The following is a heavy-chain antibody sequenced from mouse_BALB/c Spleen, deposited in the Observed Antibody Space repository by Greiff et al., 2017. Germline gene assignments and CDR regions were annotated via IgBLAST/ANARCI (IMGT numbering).Heavy chain of an antibody. CDR1: GYTFTSYT. V-gene: IGHV1-4*02. CDR2: INPSSGYT. D-gene: IGHD4-1*01. CDR3: ARGGTGYYFDY. Sequence: QVQLQQSAAELARPGASVKMSCKASGYTFTSYTMHWVKQRPGQGLEWIGYINPSSGYTEYNQKFKDKTTLTADKSSSTAYMQLSSLTSEDSAVYYCARGGTGYYFDYGGQGTTLTVSS. J-gene: IGHJ2*01.